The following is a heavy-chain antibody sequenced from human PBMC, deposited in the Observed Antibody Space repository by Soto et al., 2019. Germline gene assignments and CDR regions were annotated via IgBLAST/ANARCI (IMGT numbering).Heavy chain of an antibody. V-gene: IGHV3-23*01. CDR1: GLTFGSRA. J-gene: IGHJ4*02. CDR2: ITDTGGDA. CDR3: ARGSTDSYPGSRIFDF. D-gene: IGHD3-10*01. Sequence: GSLRLSCVASGLTFGSRAMTWVRQAPGEGLQWVSTITDTGGDAKYADSVRGRFVISRDNSKKTLYLQMTSLRAEDSAMYYCARGSTDSYPGSRIFDFWGRGTLVTVSS.